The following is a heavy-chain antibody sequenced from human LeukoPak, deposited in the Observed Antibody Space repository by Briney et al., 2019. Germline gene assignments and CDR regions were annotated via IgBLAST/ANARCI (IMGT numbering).Heavy chain of an antibody. CDR3: ARVTSFPRGYFDY. Sequence: SVKVSCKASGGTFSSYAISWVRQAPGQGLEWMGRIIPIFGTANYAQKFQGRVTITTDESTSTAYMELSSLRSEDTAVYYCARVTSFPRGYFDYWGQGTLVTVSS. D-gene: IGHD2/OR15-2a*01. J-gene: IGHJ4*02. V-gene: IGHV1-69*05. CDR1: GGTFSSYA. CDR2: IIPIFGTA.